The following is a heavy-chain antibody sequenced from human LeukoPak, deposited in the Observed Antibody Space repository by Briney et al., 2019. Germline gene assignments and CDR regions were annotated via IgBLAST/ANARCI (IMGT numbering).Heavy chain of an antibody. V-gene: IGHV3-53*01. D-gene: IGHD3-22*01. CDR2: ISSGGNT. J-gene: IGHJ4*02. CDR3: AREVRGYYFDY. Sequence: GGXLRLSCAASGFIFSSNYMSWVRQAPGKGLEGVSVISSGGNTYYSDSVKGRFTISRDNSKNTLYLQMNGLRAEDTAVYYCAREVRGYYFDYWGQGTLVTVSS. CDR1: GFIFSSNY.